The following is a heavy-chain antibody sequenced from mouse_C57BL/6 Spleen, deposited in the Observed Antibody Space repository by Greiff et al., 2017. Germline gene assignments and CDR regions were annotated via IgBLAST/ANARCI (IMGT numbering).Heavy chain of an antibody. Sequence: EVKVVESGGGLVQPGGFLSLSCAASGFTFTDYYMSWVRQPPGKALEWLGFIRNKANGYTTEYSASVKGRFTISSDNSQSILYLQRSALRAEDSATYYCARSPSYYYGSSDYWGQGTSVTVSS. V-gene: IGHV7-3*01. CDR3: ARSPSYYYGSSDY. J-gene: IGHJ4*01. D-gene: IGHD1-1*01. CDR2: IRNKANGYTT. CDR1: GFTFTDYY.